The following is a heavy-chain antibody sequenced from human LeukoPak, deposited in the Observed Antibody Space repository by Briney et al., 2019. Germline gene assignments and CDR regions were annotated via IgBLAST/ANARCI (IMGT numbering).Heavy chain of an antibody. D-gene: IGHD3-22*01. Sequence: SETLSLTCTVSGGSISSRTYYWGWIRQPPGKGLEWIGSIYYSGSTYYSPSLKSRVTVSVDTSKNHFSLRLSSVTAADTAVYYCATHYYDSSGPGDYWGQGTLVTVSS. CDR1: GGSISSRTYY. V-gene: IGHV4-39*02. CDR3: ATHYYDSSGPGDY. J-gene: IGHJ4*02. CDR2: IYYSGST.